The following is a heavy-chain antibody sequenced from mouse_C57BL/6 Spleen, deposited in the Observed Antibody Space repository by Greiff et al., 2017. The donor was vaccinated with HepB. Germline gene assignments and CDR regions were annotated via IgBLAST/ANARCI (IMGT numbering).Heavy chain of an antibody. Sequence: QVTLKESGPGLVAPSQSLSITCTVSGFSLTSYGVDWVRQSPGKGLEWLGVIWGVGSTNYNSALKSRLSISKDNSKSQVFLKMNSLQTDDTAMYYCASTYYGSSYAFAYWGQGTLVTVSA. D-gene: IGHD1-1*01. CDR1: GFSLTSYG. J-gene: IGHJ3*01. V-gene: IGHV2-6*01. CDR3: ASTYYGSSYAFAY. CDR2: IWGVGST.